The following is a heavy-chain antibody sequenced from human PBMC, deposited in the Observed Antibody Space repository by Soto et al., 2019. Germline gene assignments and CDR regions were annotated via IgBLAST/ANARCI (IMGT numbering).Heavy chain of an antibody. D-gene: IGHD3-10*01. CDR3: ARGSTDSYPGSRIFDF. CDR1: GTTFGSRA. V-gene: IGHV3-23*01. J-gene: IGHJ4*02. CDR2: ITDSGGDA. Sequence: GGSLRLSCVASGTTFGSRAMSWVRQAPGEGLEWVSSITDSGGDAKYADSVRGRFTISRDNSKNTLYLQMSSLRAEDSAVYYCARGSTDSYPGSRIFDFWGRGTLVTVSS.